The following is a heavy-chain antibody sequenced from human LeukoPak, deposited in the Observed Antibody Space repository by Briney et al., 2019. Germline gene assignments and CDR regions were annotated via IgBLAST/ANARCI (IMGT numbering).Heavy chain of an antibody. D-gene: IGHD2-2*01. CDR3: ARYPSAAIGSYFDY. CDR2: ISYDGSNK. CDR1: GFTFSSYA. J-gene: IGHJ4*02. V-gene: IGHV3-30-3*01. Sequence: GGSLRLSCAASGFTFSSYAMHWVRQAPGKGLEWVAVISYDGSNKHYADSVKGRFTISRDNSKNTLYLQMNSLRAEDTAVYYCARYPSAAIGSYFDYWGQGTLVTVSS.